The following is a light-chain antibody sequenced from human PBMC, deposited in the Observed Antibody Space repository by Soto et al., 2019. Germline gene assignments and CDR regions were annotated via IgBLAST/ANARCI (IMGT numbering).Light chain of an antibody. V-gene: IGLV2-23*02. J-gene: IGLJ3*02. CDR3: CSYVGSSTWV. Sequence: QSALTQPASVSGSPGQSITISCTGTRSDVGSYNLVSWYQQHPGKAPKLMIYEVTKRPSGVSSGFSGSKSGCTASLTISGVLADDEADYCCCSYVGSSTWVFGGGTKLTVL. CDR1: RSDVGSYNL. CDR2: EVT.